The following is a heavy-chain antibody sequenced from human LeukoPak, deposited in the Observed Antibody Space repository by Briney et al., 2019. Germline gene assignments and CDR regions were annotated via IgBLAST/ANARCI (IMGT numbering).Heavy chain of an antibody. CDR1: GGSINSYY. J-gene: IGHJ4*02. CDR2: IHYSGST. CDR3: ARRVHSSSWSSYFDY. Sequence: PSETLSLTCTVSGGSINSYYWSWIRQPPGGGLEWIGSIHYSGSTSYNPSLRSRVTISVDKSKNQFFLKLSSVTATDTAVYYCARRVHSSSWSSYFDYWGQETLVTVSS. D-gene: IGHD6-13*01. V-gene: IGHV4-59*01.